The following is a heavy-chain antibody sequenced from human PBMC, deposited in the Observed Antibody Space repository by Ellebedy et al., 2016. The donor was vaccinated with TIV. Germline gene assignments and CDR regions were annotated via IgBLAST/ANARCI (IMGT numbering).Heavy chain of an antibody. D-gene: IGHD7-27*01. CDR3: TTDLNWGVS. V-gene: IGHV3-7*01. CDR2: IKTGGSEK. CDR1: GFTLSDYW. Sequence: GESLKISCVGSGFTLSDYWMTWVRQAPGKGLEHVANIKTGGSEKYDMDLAKGRFTISRDNTKNSLYLQLNNLRAEDTAIYYCTTDLNWGVSWGQGTLVTVST. J-gene: IGHJ5*02.